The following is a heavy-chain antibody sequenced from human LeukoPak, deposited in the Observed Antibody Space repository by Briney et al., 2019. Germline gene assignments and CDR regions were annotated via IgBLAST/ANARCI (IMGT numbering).Heavy chain of an antibody. V-gene: IGHV3-7*01. CDR3: ATDGGPFDN. CDR2: IKQDASEI. Sequence: PGGSLRLSCAASGVTISGYWMSWVRQAPGMGLEWVANIKQDASEIYYVGSVKGRFTISRDNAKNSVFLQMNSLRAEDTAVYYCATDGGPFDNWGQGILVTVSS. CDR1: GVTISGYW. J-gene: IGHJ4*02. D-gene: IGHD3-10*01.